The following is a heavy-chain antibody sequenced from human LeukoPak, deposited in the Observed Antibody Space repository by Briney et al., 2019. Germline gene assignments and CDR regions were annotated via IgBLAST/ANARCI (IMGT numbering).Heavy chain of an antibody. CDR1: EFTFSSYS. V-gene: IGHV3-21*01. J-gene: IGHJ4*02. Sequence: GGSLRLSCAASEFTFSSYSMNWVRQAPGKGLEWVSSISSSSSYIYYADSVKGRFTISRDNAKNSLYLQMNSLRAEDTAVYYCARDHIVVPAALGYWGQGTLVTVSS. CDR3: ARDHIVVPAALGY. CDR2: ISSSSSYI. D-gene: IGHD2-2*01.